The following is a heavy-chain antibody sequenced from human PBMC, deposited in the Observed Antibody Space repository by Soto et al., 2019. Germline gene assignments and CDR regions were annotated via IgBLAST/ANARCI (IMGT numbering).Heavy chain of an antibody. CDR2: IYHSGTP. Sequence: SETLSLTCAVSGFSISSGYFWGWIRQPPGKGPEWLGSIYHSGTPYYNPSVKGRVTISVDTSRSQFSLKMSSVTAADTAVYYCARDSSGYYWFDPWGQGTPVTVSS. CDR1: GFSISSGYF. D-gene: IGHD3-22*01. V-gene: IGHV4-38-2*02. J-gene: IGHJ5*02. CDR3: ARDSSGYYWFDP.